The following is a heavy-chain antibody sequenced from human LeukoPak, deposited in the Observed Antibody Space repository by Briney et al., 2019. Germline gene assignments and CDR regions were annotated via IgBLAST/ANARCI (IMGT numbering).Heavy chain of an antibody. CDR2: VFHSGTT. CDR1: GVSISGSRSY. J-gene: IGHJ4*02. Sequence: SETLSLTCTVSGVSISGSRSYWGWIRQPPGKGLEWIGSVFHSGTTYYHPSRKSQLTISVHTSKNQFSLKLSSVTAADTAVYYCARRDYSGDNPVLDYWGQGTLVTVSS. D-gene: IGHD4-23*01. CDR3: ARRDYSGDNPVLDY. V-gene: IGHV4-39*01.